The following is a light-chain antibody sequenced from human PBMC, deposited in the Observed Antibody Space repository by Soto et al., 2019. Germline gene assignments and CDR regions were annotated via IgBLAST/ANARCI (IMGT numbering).Light chain of an antibody. Sequence: QSALTQPPSVSGSPGQSITISCTGTSNDVGGFNYVSWYQQNPGKAPKLMIYEVRNRPSGVSNRFSGSKSGNTASLTISGLQAEDEADYYCSSYTTSSSVIFGGGTKLTVL. V-gene: IGLV2-14*01. CDR3: SSYTTSSSVI. J-gene: IGLJ2*01. CDR2: EVR. CDR1: SNDVGGFNY.